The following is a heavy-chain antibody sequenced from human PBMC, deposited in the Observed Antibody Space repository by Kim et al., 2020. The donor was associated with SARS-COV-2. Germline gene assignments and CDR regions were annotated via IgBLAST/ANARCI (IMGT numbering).Heavy chain of an antibody. D-gene: IGHD6-13*01. CDR1: GYTFTSYY. CDR3: ARDRLEYSSSWHGDHFDY. J-gene: IGHJ4*02. CDR2: INPSGGST. Sequence: ASVKVSCKASGYTFTSYYMHWVRQAPGQGLEWMGIINPSGGSTSYAQKFQGRVTMTRDTSTSTVYMELSSLRSEDTAVYYCARDRLEYSSSWHGDHFDYWGQGTLVTVSS. V-gene: IGHV1-46*01.